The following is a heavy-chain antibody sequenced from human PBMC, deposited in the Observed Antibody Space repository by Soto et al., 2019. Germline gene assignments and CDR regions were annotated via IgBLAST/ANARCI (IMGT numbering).Heavy chain of an antibody. V-gene: IGHV4-30-2*01. CDR3: ASSETTKGFDY. D-gene: IGHD4-17*01. J-gene: IGHJ4*02. CDR2: IYHSGST. Sequence: LSLTCAVSGGSISSGGYSWSWIRQPPGKGLEWIGYIYHSGSTYYNPSLKSRVTISVDRSKNQFSLKLSSVTAADTAVYYCASSETTKGFDYWGQGTLVTVSS. CDR1: GGSISSGGYS.